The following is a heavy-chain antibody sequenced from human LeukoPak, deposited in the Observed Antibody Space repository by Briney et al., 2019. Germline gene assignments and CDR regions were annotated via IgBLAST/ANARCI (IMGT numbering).Heavy chain of an antibody. D-gene: IGHD3-22*01. CDR3: SRHGGGYYYDSIGYYYFDY. V-gene: IGHV1-2*02. CDR2: INPNSGGT. Sequence: ASVPVSCMASGYTFTGYYMHWVRQAPGQGLEWMGWINPNSGGTNYAQKFQGRVTMTRDTSLSTAYMELSRLGSCGTAGYYFSRHGGGYYYDSIGYYYFDYWGQGTLVTVSS. CDR1: GYTFTGYY. J-gene: IGHJ4*02.